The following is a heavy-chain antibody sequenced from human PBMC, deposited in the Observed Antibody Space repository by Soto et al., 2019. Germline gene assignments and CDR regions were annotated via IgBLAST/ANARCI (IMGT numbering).Heavy chain of an antibody. CDR3: ARSPITMIVVVHPLWYFDL. Sequence: QVQLQQWGAGLLKPSETLSLTCAVYGGSFSGYYWSWIRQPPGKGLEWIGEINHSGSTNYNPSLKSRVTISVDTSKNQFSLKLSSVTAADTAVYYCARSPITMIVVVHPLWYFDLWGRGTLVTVSS. CDR1: GGSFSGYY. D-gene: IGHD3-22*01. J-gene: IGHJ2*01. V-gene: IGHV4-34*01. CDR2: INHSGST.